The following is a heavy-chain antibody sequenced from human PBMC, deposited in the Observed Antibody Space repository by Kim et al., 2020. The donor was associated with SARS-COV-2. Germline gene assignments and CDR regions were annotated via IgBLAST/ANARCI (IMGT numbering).Heavy chain of an antibody. Sequence: SETLSLTCTVSGGSISSYYWSWIRQPPGKGLEWIGYIYYSGSTNYNPSLKSRVTISVDTSKNQFSLKLSSVTAADTAVYYCARVGGGQGSHDAFDIWGQGTMVTVSS. J-gene: IGHJ3*02. D-gene: IGHD1-26*01. CDR3: ARVGGGQGSHDAFDI. CDR1: GGSISSYY. CDR2: IYYSGST. V-gene: IGHV4-59*13.